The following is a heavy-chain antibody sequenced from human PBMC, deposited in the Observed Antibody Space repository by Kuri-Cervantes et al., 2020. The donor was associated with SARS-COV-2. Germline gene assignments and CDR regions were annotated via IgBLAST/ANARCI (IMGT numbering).Heavy chain of an antibody. V-gene: IGHV1-8*01. CDR3: ESSTVASTFDWFDH. CDR1: GYTFTSYD. CDR2: MNPNNGNA. J-gene: IGHJ5*02. Sequence: ASVKVSCKASGYTFTSYDINWVRQATGQGLAWMGWMNPNNGNAGYAQKFQGRVTMTRNTSINTAYMELSSQRSEDTDVYYCESSTVASTFDWFDHWGQGTLVTVSS. D-gene: IGHD6-19*01.